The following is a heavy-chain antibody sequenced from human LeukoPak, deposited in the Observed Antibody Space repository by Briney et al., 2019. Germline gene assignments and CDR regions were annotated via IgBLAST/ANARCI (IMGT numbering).Heavy chain of an antibody. J-gene: IGHJ4*02. V-gene: IGHV4-34*01. D-gene: IGHD2-15*01. CDR1: GGSFSGYY. Sequence: PSETLSLTCAVYGGSFSGYYWSWIRQPPGKGLEWIGSIYYRGSTYYNPSLKSRVTISVDTSKNQFSLKLSSVTAADTAVYYCARDKGSYYCSGGSCYSHPDFNYWGQGTLVTVSS. CDR2: IYYRGST. CDR3: ARDKGSYYCSGGSCYSHPDFNY.